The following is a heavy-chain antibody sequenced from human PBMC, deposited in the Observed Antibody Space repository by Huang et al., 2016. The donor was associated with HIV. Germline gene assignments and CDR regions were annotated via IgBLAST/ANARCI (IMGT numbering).Heavy chain of an antibody. CDR3: ARLRGSPFDY. D-gene: IGHD3-10*01. CDR1: GVSINSHY. Sequence: QVQLQESGPGLVKPSETLSLTCTVSGVSINSHYWSWIRQPPGKGLEWIGIINYSGSTNYSPALRRRVASAVDTSKSQFSLKVSSLTAADTAVYYCARLRGSPFDYWGQGILVTVSS. CDR2: INYSGST. V-gene: IGHV4-59*11. J-gene: IGHJ4*02.